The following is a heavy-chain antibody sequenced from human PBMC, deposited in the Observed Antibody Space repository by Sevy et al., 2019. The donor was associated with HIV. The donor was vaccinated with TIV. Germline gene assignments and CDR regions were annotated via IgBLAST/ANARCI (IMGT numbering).Heavy chain of an antibody. CDR2: ISISSSTI. J-gene: IGHJ4*02. CDR1: GFTFSSYS. V-gene: IGHV3-48*02. D-gene: IGHD3-3*01. CDR3: ARDSRGSIFGVVIELDY. Sequence: GGSLRLSCAASGFTFSSYSMNWVRQAPGKGLEWVSYISISSSTICYSDSVKGRFTISRDNAKNSLYLQLNSLRDEDTAVHYCARDSRGSIFGVVIELDYWGQGTLVTVSS.